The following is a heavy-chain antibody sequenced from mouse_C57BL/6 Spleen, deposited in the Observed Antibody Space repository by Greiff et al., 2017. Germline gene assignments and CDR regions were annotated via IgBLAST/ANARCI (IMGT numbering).Heavy chain of an antibody. D-gene: IGHD3-3*01. CDR2: IYPGVGDT. Sequence: VQLQESGAELVKPGASVKISCKASGYAFSSYWMTWVKQRPGQGLEWIGQIYPGVGDTNYNGKFKGKATLTADKSSSTAYMQLSSLTSEDSAVYCCEKQEGHARDYWGQGTSVTVSS. CDR1: GYAFSSYW. CDR3: EKQEGHARDY. J-gene: IGHJ4*01. V-gene: IGHV1-80*01.